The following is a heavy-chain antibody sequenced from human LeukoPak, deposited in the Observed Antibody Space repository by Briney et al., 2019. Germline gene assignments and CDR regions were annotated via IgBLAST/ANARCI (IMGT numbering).Heavy chain of an antibody. Sequence: GGSLRLSCGASGFTFSSYSMNWVRQAPGKGLEWVSYISSSSSTIYYADSVKGRFTISRDNAKNSLYLQMNSLRAEDTAVYYCAREKLGSDYWGQGTLVTVSS. CDR1: GFTFSSYS. J-gene: IGHJ4*02. D-gene: IGHD3-16*01. V-gene: IGHV3-48*01. CDR3: AREKLGSDY. CDR2: ISSSSSTI.